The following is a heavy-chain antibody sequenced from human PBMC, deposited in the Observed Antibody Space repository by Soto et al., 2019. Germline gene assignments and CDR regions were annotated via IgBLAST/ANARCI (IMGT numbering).Heavy chain of an antibody. V-gene: IGHV4-34*01. CDR2: INHSGST. CDR3: ARDLRAGSTVYYYYYYGMDV. Sequence: SETLSLTCAVYGGSFSGYYWSWIRQPPGKGLEWIGEINHSGSTNYNPSLKSRVTISVDTSKNQFSLKLSSVTAADTAVYYCARDLRAGSTVYYYYYYGMDVWGQGTTVTVSS. CDR1: GGSFSGYY. D-gene: IGHD6-13*01. J-gene: IGHJ6*02.